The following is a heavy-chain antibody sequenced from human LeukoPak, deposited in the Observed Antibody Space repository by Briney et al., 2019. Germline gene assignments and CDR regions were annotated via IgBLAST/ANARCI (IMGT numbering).Heavy chain of an antibody. J-gene: IGHJ4*02. D-gene: IGHD6-6*01. CDR2: INHSGST. CDR1: GGSFSGYY. Sequence: PSETLSLTCAVYGGSFSGYYWSWIRQPPGKGLEWIGEINHSGSTNYNPSLKSRVTISVDTSKNQFSLKLSSVTAADTAVYYCARDSGFGQLDLAYWGQGTLVTVSS. V-gene: IGHV4-34*01. CDR3: ARDSGFGQLDLAY.